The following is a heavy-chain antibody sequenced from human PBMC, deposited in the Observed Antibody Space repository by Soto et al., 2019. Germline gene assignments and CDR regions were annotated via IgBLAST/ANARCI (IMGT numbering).Heavy chain of an antibody. CDR3: AKLGSSSWSPHYYFDY. V-gene: IGHV3-23*01. Sequence: EVQLLESGGGLVQPGGSIRLSCAASGFTFNNYAMGWVRQAPGKGLEWVSAITDSGDDTYYIDSVKGRFTISRDNSKSTLYLQMNSLRAEDTAIYYCAKLGSSSWSPHYYFDYWGQGTLVTVSS. D-gene: IGHD2-2*01. CDR1: GFTFNNYA. CDR2: ITDSGDDT. J-gene: IGHJ4*02.